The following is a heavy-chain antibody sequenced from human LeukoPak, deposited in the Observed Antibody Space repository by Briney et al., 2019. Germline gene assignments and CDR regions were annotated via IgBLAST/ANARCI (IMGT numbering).Heavy chain of an antibody. CDR1: GYTFTSYD. J-gene: IGHJ6*03. CDR3: ARGGHKWLRDYYYYMDV. D-gene: IGHD5-12*01. V-gene: IGHV1-8*01. Sequence: ASVKVSCKASGYTFTSYDINWVRQATGQGLEWMGWMNPNSGNTGYAQKFQGRVTMTRDMSTSTVYMELSSLRSEDTAVYYCARGGHKWLRDYYYYMDVWGKGTTVTVSS. CDR2: MNPNSGNT.